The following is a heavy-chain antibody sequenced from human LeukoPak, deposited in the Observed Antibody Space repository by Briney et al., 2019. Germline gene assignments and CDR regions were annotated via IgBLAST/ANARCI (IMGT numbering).Heavy chain of an antibody. CDR1: GGSISSYY. D-gene: IGHD6-6*01. V-gene: IGHV4-59*01. J-gene: IGHJ3*02. CDR3: AGLAARGVTNAFDI. CDR2: IYYSEST. Sequence: PSETLSLTCTVSGGSISSYYWSWIRQPPGKGLEWIGYIYYSESTNYNPSLKSRVTISVDTSKNQFSLKLSSVTAADTAVYYCAGLAARGVTNAFDIWGQGTMVTVSS.